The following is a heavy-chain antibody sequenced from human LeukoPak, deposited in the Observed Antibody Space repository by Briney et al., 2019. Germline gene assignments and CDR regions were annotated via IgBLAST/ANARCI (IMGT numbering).Heavy chain of an antibody. CDR2: IYYSGST. CDR1: GGSISSSSYY. CDR3: ARAIHYYDSSGYYPNWFDP. V-gene: IGHV4-39*07. J-gene: IGHJ5*02. D-gene: IGHD3-22*01. Sequence: SSETLSLTCTVSGGSISSSSYYWGWIRQPPGKGLEWIGSIYYSGSTYYNPSLKSRVTISVDTSKNQFSLKLSSVTAADTAVYYCARAIHYYDSSGYYPNWFDPWGQGTLVTVSS.